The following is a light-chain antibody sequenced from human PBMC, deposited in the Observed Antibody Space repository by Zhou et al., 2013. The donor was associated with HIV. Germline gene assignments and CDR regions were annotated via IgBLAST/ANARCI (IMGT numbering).Light chain of an antibody. CDR3: QQYGTSPTT. V-gene: IGKV3-20*01. CDR2: GAS. J-gene: IGKJ1*01. Sequence: EIVLTQSPGTLSLSPGESATLSCRASQSVSSNHLTWYQQKPGQAPRLLIFGASIRAPGIPDRFSGSGSGTDFTLTIIRLEPEDFAVYYCQQYGTSPTTFGQGTKVEI. CDR1: QSVSSNH.